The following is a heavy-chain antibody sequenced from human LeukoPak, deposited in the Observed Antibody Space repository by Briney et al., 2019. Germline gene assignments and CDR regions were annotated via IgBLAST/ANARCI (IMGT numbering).Heavy chain of an antibody. V-gene: IGHV4-34*01. Sequence: PSETLSLTCAVYGGSFSGDYWSWIRQSPGRGLDWIGDINHSGTTNYNPSLKSRLSISVDTSKNQFSLRLTSVTAADTAVYYCAGLQGHNYYYMDVWGEGTTVTVSS. CDR1: GGSFSGDY. CDR2: INHSGTT. J-gene: IGHJ6*03. CDR3: AGLQGHNYYYMDV.